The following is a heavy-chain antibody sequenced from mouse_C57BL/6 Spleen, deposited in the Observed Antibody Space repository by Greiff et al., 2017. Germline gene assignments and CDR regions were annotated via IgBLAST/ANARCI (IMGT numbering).Heavy chain of an antibody. CDR3: ARDEDSSGFAY. D-gene: IGHD3-2*02. V-gene: IGHV5-16*01. CDR2: INYDGSST. CDR1: GFTFSDYY. Sequence: EVMLVESEGGLVQPGSSMKLSCTASGFTFSDYYMAWVRQVPEKGLEWVANINYDGSSTYYLDSLKSRFIISRENAKNILYLQMSSLKSEDTATYYCARDEDSSGFAYWGQGTLVTVSA. J-gene: IGHJ3*01.